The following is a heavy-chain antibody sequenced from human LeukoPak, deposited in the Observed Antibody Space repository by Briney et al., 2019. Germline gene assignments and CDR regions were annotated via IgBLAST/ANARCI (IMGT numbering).Heavy chain of an antibody. D-gene: IGHD4-23*01. CDR2: ISSSSSYI. V-gene: IGHV3-21*01. J-gene: IGHJ6*03. Sequence: NPGGSLRLSCAASRFTFSSYSMNWVRQAPGKGLEWVSSISSSSSYIYYADSVKGRFTISRDNAKNSLYLQMNSLRAEDTAVYYCARGNGGLDYGGNSYYMDVWGKGTTVTVSS. CDR1: RFTFSSYS. CDR3: ARGNGGLDYGGNSYYMDV.